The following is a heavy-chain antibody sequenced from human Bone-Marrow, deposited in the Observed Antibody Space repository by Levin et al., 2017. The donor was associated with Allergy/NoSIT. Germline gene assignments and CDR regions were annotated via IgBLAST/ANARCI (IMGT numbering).Heavy chain of an antibody. D-gene: IGHD6-13*01. CDR3: ARATSSWYPIDY. CDR1: GFTLSSYE. J-gene: IGHJ4*02. Sequence: GESLKISCAASGFTLSSYEMNWVRQAPGKGLEWISYISSSSSSMYYVDSVKGRFTISRDNAKNSLYLQMHSLRAEDTAVYFCARATSSWYPIDYWGQGTLVTVAS. V-gene: IGHV3-48*03. CDR2: ISSSSSSM.